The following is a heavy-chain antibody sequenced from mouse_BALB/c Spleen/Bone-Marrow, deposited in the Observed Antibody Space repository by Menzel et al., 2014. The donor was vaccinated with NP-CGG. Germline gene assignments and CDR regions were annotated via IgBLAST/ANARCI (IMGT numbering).Heavy chain of an antibody. D-gene: IGHD1-2*01. CDR1: GFDFSRYW. V-gene: IGHV4-2*02. CDR2: INPGSNTI. CDR3: ARRGNYGYHDN. Sequence: EVKLQESGGGLVQPGGSLNLACVASGFDFSRYWMSWARQAPGKGQEWIGEINPGSNTINYSPSLKDKFIISRDNAKNTLYLQMSKVRSEDTALYYCARRGNYGYHDNWGQGTTLTVSS. J-gene: IGHJ2*01.